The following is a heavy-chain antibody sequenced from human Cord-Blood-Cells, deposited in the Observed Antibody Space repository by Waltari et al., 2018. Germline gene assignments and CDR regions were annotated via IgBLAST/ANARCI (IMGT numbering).Heavy chain of an antibody. CDR2: ISAYNGNT. Sequence: HGQGLEWMGWISAYNGNTNYAQKLQGRVTMTTDPSTSTAYMELRSLRSDDTAVDYWATTNGGYETVDFDYWGQGTLVTVSS. J-gene: IGHJ4*02. V-gene: IGHV1-18*01. CDR3: ATTNGGYETVDFDY. D-gene: IGHD5-12*01.